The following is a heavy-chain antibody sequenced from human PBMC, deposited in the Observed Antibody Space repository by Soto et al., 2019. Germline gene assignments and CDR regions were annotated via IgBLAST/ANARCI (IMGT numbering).Heavy chain of an antibody. V-gene: IGHV4-34*01. D-gene: IGHD1-1*01. J-gene: IGHJ4*02. CDR3: ARGMEDEHYFDY. CDR1: GGSFSGYY. Sequence: PSETLSLTCAVYGGSFSGYYWSWIRQPPGKGLEWSGEINRSGSTNYNPSLKSRVTISVDTSKNQFSQKLSSVTAADTAVYYCARGMEDEHYFDYWGQGTLVTVSS. CDR2: INRSGST.